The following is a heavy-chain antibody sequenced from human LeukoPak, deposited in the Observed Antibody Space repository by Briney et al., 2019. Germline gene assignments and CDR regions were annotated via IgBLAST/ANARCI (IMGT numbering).Heavy chain of an antibody. CDR1: GFTVRSSY. CDR3: ARRSRGAVAGVRVSAFDV. J-gene: IGHJ3*01. Sequence: GGSLRLSCAASGFTVRSSYMSWVRQAPGKGLEWVSVIYSGGSPDYADSAKGRFTISSDNSKNTLYLQMNSLRADDTAVYYCARRSRGAVAGVRVSAFDVWGQGTMVTVSS. CDR2: IYSGGSP. D-gene: IGHD6-19*01. V-gene: IGHV3-53*01.